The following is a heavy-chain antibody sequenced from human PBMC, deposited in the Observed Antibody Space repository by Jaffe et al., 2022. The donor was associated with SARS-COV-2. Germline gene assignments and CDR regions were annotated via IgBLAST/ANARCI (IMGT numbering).Heavy chain of an antibody. J-gene: IGHJ3*02. Sequence: QLQLQESGPGLVKPSETLSLTCTVSGGSISSSSYYWGWIRQPPGKGLEWIGSIYYSGSTYYNPSLKSRVTISVDTSKNQFSLKLSSVTAADTAVYYCARGSYDYVWGSYRYTDAFDIWGQGTMVTVSS. D-gene: IGHD3-16*02. CDR1: GGSISSSSYY. V-gene: IGHV4-39*01. CDR3: ARGSYDYVWGSYRYTDAFDI. CDR2: IYYSGST.